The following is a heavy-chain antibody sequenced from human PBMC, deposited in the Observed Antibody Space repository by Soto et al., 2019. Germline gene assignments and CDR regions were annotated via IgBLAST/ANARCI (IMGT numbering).Heavy chain of an antibody. CDR1: GYTLTELS. D-gene: IGHD2-21*02. Sequence: ASVKVSCKVSGYTLTELSMHWVRQAPGKGLEWMGGFDPEDGETIYAQKFQGRVTMTEDTSTDTAYMELSSLRSEDTAVYYCATDTLLHSHGGNSLYYYGMDVWDQGTTVTVSS. CDR3: ATDTLLHSHGGNSLYYYGMDV. CDR2: FDPEDGET. V-gene: IGHV1-24*01. J-gene: IGHJ6*02.